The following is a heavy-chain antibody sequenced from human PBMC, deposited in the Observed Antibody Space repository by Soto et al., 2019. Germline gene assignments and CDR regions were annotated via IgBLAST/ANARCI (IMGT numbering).Heavy chain of an antibody. Sequence: QVQLVQSGAEVRKPGASVKVSCKASGYTFTSYYMHWVRQAPGQGLEWMGIINPSGGSTTYAQKFQGRVTLTRDTSTSTVYVELSSLRSEDTAVYYCARFLTAGGWFDPWGQGTLVTVSS. J-gene: IGHJ5*02. V-gene: IGHV1-46*03. CDR2: INPSGGST. D-gene: IGHD3-10*01. CDR1: GYTFTSYY. CDR3: ARFLTAGGWFDP.